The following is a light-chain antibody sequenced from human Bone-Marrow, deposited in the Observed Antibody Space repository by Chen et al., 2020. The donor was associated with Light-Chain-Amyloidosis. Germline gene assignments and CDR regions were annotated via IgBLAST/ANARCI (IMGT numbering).Light chain of an antibody. Sequence: NFILTQDHSVSDSPWKTVTISCTRSSGDIATNYVQWYQQRPGSAPTTVIYENDLRPSGVPDRFSGSIDTSSNSASLTISGLETEDEADYYCQSYATNTWIFGGGTHLTVL. V-gene: IGLV6-57*03. CDR1: SGDIATNY. CDR2: END. CDR3: QSYATNTWI. J-gene: IGLJ3*02.